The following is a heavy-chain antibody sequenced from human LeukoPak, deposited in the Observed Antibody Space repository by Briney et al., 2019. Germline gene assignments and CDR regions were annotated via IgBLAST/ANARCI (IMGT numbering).Heavy chain of an antibody. D-gene: IGHD3-22*01. Sequence: SVKVSCKASGYTFTSYGISWVRQAPGQGLEWMGGIIPIFGTANYAQKFQGRVTITTDESTSTAYMELSSLRSEDTAVYYCARAGIVVTWFDPWGQGTLVTVSS. CDR2: IIPIFGTA. CDR3: ARAGIVVTWFDP. CDR1: GYTFTSYG. J-gene: IGHJ5*02. V-gene: IGHV1-69*05.